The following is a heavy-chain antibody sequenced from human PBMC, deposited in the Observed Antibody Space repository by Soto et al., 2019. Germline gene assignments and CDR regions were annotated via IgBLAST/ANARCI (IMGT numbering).Heavy chain of an antibody. Sequence: XESLKVSWKYSGYSFTSYLIGLVLQMPGKGLEWMGIIYPSDSDTRYSPSFRGQVTISADKSISTAYLQWSSLKASDTAMYYCARLGIGRQKEGYYYGMDVWGQGTTVTVSS. CDR2: IYPSDSDT. J-gene: IGHJ6*02. CDR1: GYSFTSYL. V-gene: IGHV5-51*01. CDR3: ARLGIGRQKEGYYYGMDV. D-gene: IGHD1-1*01.